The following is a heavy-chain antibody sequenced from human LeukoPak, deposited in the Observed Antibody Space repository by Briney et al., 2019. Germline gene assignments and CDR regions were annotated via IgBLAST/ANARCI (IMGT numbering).Heavy chain of an antibody. CDR3: ARENLLTGYHP. Sequence: GGSLRLSCAASGFTFSSYTMNWVRQAPGKGLEWVSSISSSSSHIYYADSVKGRFTISRDNAKNSLNLQMNSLRAEDTAVYYCARENLLTGYHPWGQGTLVTVSS. J-gene: IGHJ5*02. V-gene: IGHV3-21*01. D-gene: IGHD3-9*01. CDR1: GFTFSSYT. CDR2: ISSSSSHI.